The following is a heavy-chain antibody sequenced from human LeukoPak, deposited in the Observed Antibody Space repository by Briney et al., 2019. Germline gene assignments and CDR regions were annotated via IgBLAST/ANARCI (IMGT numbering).Heavy chain of an antibody. Sequence: ASEKVSCKASGYTFTSYDINWVRQATGQGLEWMGWMNPNSGNTGYAQKFQGRVTMTRNTSISTAYMELSSLRSEDTAVYYCVRDIVVVPAATSLRGMDVWGQGTTVTVSS. V-gene: IGHV1-8*01. J-gene: IGHJ6*02. CDR3: VRDIVVVPAATSLRGMDV. CDR2: MNPNSGNT. D-gene: IGHD2-2*01. CDR1: GYTFTSYD.